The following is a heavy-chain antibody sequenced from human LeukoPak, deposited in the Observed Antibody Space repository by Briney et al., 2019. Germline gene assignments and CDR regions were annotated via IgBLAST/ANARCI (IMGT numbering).Heavy chain of an antibody. CDR3: ARRKGIAVAGDAFDI. D-gene: IGHD6-19*01. CDR1: GYNFTSFW. CDR2: IYPGDSDT. J-gene: IGHJ3*02. V-gene: IGHV5-51*01. Sequence: GESLKISRKGSGYNFTSFWIGWVRQMPGKGLEWMGIIYPGDSDTRYSPSFQGQVTISADKSISTAYLQWSSLKASDTAMYYCARRKGIAVAGDAFDIWGQGTMVTVSS.